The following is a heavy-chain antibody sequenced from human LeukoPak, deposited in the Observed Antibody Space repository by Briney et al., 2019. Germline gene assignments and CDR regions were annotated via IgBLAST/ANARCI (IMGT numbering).Heavy chain of an antibody. CDR1: GGSISSYY. V-gene: IGHV4-4*07. Sequence: PSDTLSLPCTVSGGSISSYYWSWTRQPAGKGLEWIGRIYTSGSPNYNPSLKSRVTMSVDTSKNQFSLKLSSVTAADTAVHYCARDSVVPAAVGYYYYYYMDVWGKGTTVTISS. CDR2: IYTSGSP. J-gene: IGHJ6*03. D-gene: IGHD2-2*01. CDR3: ARDSVVPAAVGYYYYYYMDV.